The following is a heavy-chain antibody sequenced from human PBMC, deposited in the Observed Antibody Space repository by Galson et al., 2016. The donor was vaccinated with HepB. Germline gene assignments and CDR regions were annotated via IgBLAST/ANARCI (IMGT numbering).Heavy chain of an antibody. D-gene: IGHD5-24*01. CDR1: GFTLSSHS. J-gene: IGHJ4*02. Sequence: SLRLSCAASGFTLSSHSMNWVRQAPGKGLEWVSRIGTDGRSNYADSVKGRFTISRDNSKNTLYLQMNSLRAEDTAIYYCARDRDARPYDYWGQGTLVIVSS. CDR3: ARDRDARPYDY. CDR2: IGTDGRS. V-gene: IGHV3-74*01.